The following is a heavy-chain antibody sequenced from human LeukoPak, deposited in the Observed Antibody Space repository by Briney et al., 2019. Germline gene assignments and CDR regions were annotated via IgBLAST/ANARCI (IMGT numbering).Heavy chain of an antibody. D-gene: IGHD5-18*01. Sequence: GGSLRLSCAASGFTFSSYAMSWVRQAPGKGLEWVSAISGSGGSTYYADSVKGRFTISRDNSKNTLYLQMNSLRAEDTAVSYCAKVASGYSYGYPSGDYWGQGTLVTVSS. CDR3: AKVASGYSYGYPSGDY. J-gene: IGHJ4*02. CDR2: ISGSGGST. V-gene: IGHV3-23*01. CDR1: GFTFSSYA.